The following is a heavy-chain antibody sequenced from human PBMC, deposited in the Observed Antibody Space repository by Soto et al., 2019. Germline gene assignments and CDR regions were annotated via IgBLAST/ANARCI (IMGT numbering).Heavy chain of an antibody. CDR3: ARVHYDILTGWSYGMDV. D-gene: IGHD3-9*01. J-gene: IGHJ6*02. CDR2: ISAYNGNT. V-gene: IGHV1-18*01. Sequence: ASVKVSCKASGYTFTSYGISWVRQAPGQGLEWMGWISAYNGNTNYAQKLQGRVTMTTDTSTSTAYMELRSLRSEDTAVYYCARVHYDILTGWSYGMDVWGQGTTVTVSS. CDR1: GYTFTSYG.